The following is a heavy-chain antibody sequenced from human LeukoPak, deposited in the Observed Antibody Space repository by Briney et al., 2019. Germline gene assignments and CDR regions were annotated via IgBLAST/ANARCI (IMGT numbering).Heavy chain of an antibody. D-gene: IGHD2-15*01. V-gene: IGHV3-30*04. CDR2: ISYDGRNK. CDR3: AREKGYCSGGSCPDAFDI. J-gene: IGHJ3*02. Sequence: PGRSLRLSCAASGFNFSNYAIHWVRQAPGKGLEWVAVISYDGRNKLYADSVKGRFTISRDNSKNTLYLQMNSLRAEDTAVYYCAREKGYCSGGSCPDAFDIWGQGTMVTVSS. CDR1: GFNFSNYA.